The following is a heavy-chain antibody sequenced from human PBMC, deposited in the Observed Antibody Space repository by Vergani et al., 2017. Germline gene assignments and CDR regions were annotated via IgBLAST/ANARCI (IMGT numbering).Heavy chain of an antibody. CDR2: IYYSGST. Sequence: QVQLQESGPGLVKPSETLSLTCTVSGGSISSYYWSWIRQPPGKGLEWIGYIYYSGSTHYNPSLKSRVTISVDTSKNQFSLKLSSVTAADTAVYYCARALRPYYYYMDVWGKGTTVTVSS. J-gene: IGHJ6*03. CDR1: GGSISSYY. CDR3: ARALRPYYYYMDV. V-gene: IGHV4-59*01.